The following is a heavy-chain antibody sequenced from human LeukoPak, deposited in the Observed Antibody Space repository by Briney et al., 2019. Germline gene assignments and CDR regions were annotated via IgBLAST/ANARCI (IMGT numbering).Heavy chain of an antibody. CDR1: GYIFTSYY. V-gene: IGHV1-46*03. Sequence: ASVKVSCKASGYIFTSYYMHWVRQAPGQGLEWLGVVYPSAGTSDPAQRFRARITLSDYTSTSTAYMELRSLKSEDTAIYFCVREYHGGYFDFWGQGNLVTVSS. CDR2: VYPSAGTS. D-gene: IGHD3-16*01. J-gene: IGHJ4*02. CDR3: VREYHGGYFDF.